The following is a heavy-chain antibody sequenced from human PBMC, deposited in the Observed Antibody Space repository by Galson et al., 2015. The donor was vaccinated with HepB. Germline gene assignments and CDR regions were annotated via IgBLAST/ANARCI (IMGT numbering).Heavy chain of an antibody. CDR2: LSHDGRNE. D-gene: IGHD3-10*01. CDR3: AKSQAGIFDAFEV. Sequence: SLRLSCAASGFIFSNYAIQWARLAPGKGLEWVAVLSHDGRNENYTDSAKGRFTISRDNSKNTVDLHMSGLRVEDTAIYYCAKSQAGIFDAFEVWGQGTMVTVSS. CDR1: GFIFSNYA. V-gene: IGHV3-30*18. J-gene: IGHJ3*01.